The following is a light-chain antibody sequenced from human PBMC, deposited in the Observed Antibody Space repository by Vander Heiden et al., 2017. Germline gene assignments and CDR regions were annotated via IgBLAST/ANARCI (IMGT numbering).Light chain of an antibody. J-gene: IGLJ1*01. CDR3: SSYTSSSTYV. Sequence: QSALTQPASVSGSPGQSITISCTGTSSDVGAYNYVSWYQQHPGKAPKLMMYDVSNRPAGVSNRFSGSKSGNTESLTISGLQADDEADYDCSSYTSSSTYVCGTGTKVSVL. CDR1: SSDVGAYNY. CDR2: DVS. V-gene: IGLV2-14*03.